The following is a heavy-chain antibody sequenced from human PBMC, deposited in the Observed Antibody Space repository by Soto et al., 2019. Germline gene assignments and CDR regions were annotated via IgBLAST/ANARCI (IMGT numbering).Heavy chain of an antibody. Sequence: SGPTLVNPTETLTLTCTVSGFSLSNARMGVSWIRQPPGKALEWLAHIFSNDEKSYSTSLKSRLTISKDTSKSQVVLTMTNMDPVDTATYYCARINFWSGYYPGGMDVWGQGTTVTVSS. J-gene: IGHJ6*02. CDR1: GFSLSNARMG. V-gene: IGHV2-26*01. CDR3: ARINFWSGYYPGGMDV. CDR2: IFSNDEK. D-gene: IGHD3-3*01.